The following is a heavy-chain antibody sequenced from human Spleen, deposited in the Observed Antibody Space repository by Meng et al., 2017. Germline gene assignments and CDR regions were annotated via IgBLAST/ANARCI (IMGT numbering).Heavy chain of an antibody. D-gene: IGHD6-13*01. CDR1: GFSFSSYA. J-gene: IGHJ5*02. Sequence: VQLVQSGGGVVQPGRSLRLSCAASGFSFSSYAMHWVRQAPGKGLEWVSVISFDGNNKFYADSVKGRFTISRDNFKNTIYLQMNSLRGEDTAVYYCARDGPIAVAGDNWFDPWGQGTLVTVSS. CDR3: ARDGPIAVAGDNWFDP. CDR2: ISFDGNNK. V-gene: IGHV3-30-3*01.